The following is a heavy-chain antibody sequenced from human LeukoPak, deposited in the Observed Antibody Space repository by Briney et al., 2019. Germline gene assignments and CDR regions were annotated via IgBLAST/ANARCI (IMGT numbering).Heavy chain of an antibody. Sequence: SETLSLTCTVSGDSISSYYWSWIRQPPGKGLEWIGYIYTSGSTNYNPSLKSRVTISVDTSKTQFSLKLSSVTAADTAVYYCARLNVPGIAVVATTPQSGSYLDYWGQGTLVTVSS. J-gene: IGHJ4*02. V-gene: IGHV4-4*09. CDR1: GDSISSYY. CDR2: IYTSGST. D-gene: IGHD6-19*01. CDR3: ARLNVPGIAVVATTPQSGSYLDY.